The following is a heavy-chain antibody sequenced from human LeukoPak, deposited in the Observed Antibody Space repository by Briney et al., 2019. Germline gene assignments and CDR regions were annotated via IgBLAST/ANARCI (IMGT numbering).Heavy chain of an antibody. Sequence: SETLSLTCSVAGCSICSYYWGWLRQPPGKGLEGGGYIYYSRSTNYNPSLKRRVTISVDTSKNQFSLKLSSVTAADTAVYYCARYPVPDPGVVDYFDCWVQGSQLTVSS. CDR1: GCSICSYY. D-gene: IGHD2-21*01. V-gene: IGHV4-59*01. CDR3: ARYPVPDPGVVDYFDC. CDR2: IYYSRST. J-gene: IGHJ4*02.